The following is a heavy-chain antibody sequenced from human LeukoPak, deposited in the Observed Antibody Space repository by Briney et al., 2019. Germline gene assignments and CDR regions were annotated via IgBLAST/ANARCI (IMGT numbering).Heavy chain of an antibody. V-gene: IGHV3-74*01. CDR1: GFTFSNYK. Sequence: PGGSLRLSCAVSGFTFSNYKMHWVRQAPGKGLVWISDINHDGSSTTYADSVKGRFTASRDNARNTLFLQVNSLRGEDTAVYYCARQSGYSYDVWGQGALVTVSS. J-gene: IGHJ4*02. CDR3: ARQSGYSYDV. CDR2: INHDGSST. D-gene: IGHD3-22*01.